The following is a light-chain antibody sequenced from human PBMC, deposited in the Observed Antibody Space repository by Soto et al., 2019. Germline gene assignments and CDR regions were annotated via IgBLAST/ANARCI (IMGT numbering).Light chain of an antibody. Sequence: EIVLTQSPATLSLSPGERATLSCRASQSVSTYLAWYQQKPGQAPRLLIYDASNRATGIPARFSGSGSGTDFTLTISSLEPEDFAVYYWQRSRDWLTFGGGTKVEIK. CDR2: DAS. CDR3: QRSRDWLT. V-gene: IGKV3-11*01. CDR1: QSVSTY. J-gene: IGKJ4*01.